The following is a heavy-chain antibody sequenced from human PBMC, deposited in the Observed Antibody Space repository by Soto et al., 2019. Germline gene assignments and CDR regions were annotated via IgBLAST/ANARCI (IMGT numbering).Heavy chain of an antibody. Sequence: EVQLLESGGGLVQRGGSLRLSCAASGFPFSSYVMSWVRQAPGKGLEWVSGISGGGSNTFYADYVKGRFTISRENSKNTLLLQMNSLGAEDTAVYYCAKDSNKYSSSLRGRYFDYWGQGIGVTVSS. V-gene: IGHV3-23*01. CDR1: GFPFSSYV. D-gene: IGHD4-4*01. J-gene: IGHJ4*02. CDR2: ISGGGSNT. CDR3: AKDSNKYSSSLRGRYFDY.